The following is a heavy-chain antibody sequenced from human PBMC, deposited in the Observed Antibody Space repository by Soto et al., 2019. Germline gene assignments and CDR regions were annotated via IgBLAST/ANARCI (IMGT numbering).Heavy chain of an antibody. CDR2: ISYDGSNE. V-gene: IGHV3-30*18. CDR3: AKDLGGDSVCLDY. D-gene: IGHD2-21*01. J-gene: IGHJ4*02. CDR1: GFTFSNYG. Sequence: QVQLVESGGGVVQPGRSLRLSCGASGFTFSNYGMHWVRQAPGKGLEWVAVISYDGSNEFYADSMKGRFTISRDNSKNTLFLQMNSLRAEDTAVYYCAKDLGGDSVCLDYWGQGTLVTVSS.